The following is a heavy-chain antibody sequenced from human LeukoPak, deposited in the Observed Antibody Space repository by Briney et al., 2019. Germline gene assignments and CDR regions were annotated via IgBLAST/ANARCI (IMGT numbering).Heavy chain of an antibody. J-gene: IGHJ2*01. CDR1: GFTFSNYD. D-gene: IGHD3-16*01. CDR3: VREPAYTGTWGYPDL. V-gene: IGHV3-13*01. CDR2: IDPGGNT. Sequence: GGSLRLSSVASGFTFSNYDMHWVRQARGKGLEWISAIDPGGNTWYSDSVRVRFTFSRENAKNSLFLQMSSLRAADTAVYYCVREPAYTGTWGYPDLWGRGTLVTVST.